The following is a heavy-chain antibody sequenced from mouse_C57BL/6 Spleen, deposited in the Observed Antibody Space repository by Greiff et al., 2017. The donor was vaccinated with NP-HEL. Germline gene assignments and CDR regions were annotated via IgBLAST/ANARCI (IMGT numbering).Heavy chain of an antibody. CDR3: ARYGSHYFDY. V-gene: IGHV1-54*01. J-gene: IGHJ2*01. CDR1: GYAFTNYL. Sequence: QVQLQQSGAELVRPGTSVKVSCKASGYAFTNYLIEWVKQRPGQGLEWIGVINPGSGGTNYNEKFKGKATLTVDTSSSTAYMQLSSLTSEDSAVYYCARYGSHYFDYWGQGTTLTVSS. D-gene: IGHD1-1*01. CDR2: INPGSGGT.